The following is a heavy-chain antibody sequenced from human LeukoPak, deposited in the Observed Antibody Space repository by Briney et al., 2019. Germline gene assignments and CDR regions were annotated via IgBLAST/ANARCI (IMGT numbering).Heavy chain of an antibody. CDR3: ARLYDYVWGSYRYQVPNDY. D-gene: IGHD3-16*02. Sequence: ASVKVSCKASGYTFTGYYMHWVRQAPGQGLEWMGWINPNSGGTNYAQKFQGRVTMTRDTSISTAYMELSRLRSDDTAVYYCARLYDYVWGSYRYQVPNDYWGQGTLVTVSS. CDR1: GYTFTGYY. CDR2: INPNSGGT. J-gene: IGHJ4*02. V-gene: IGHV1-2*02.